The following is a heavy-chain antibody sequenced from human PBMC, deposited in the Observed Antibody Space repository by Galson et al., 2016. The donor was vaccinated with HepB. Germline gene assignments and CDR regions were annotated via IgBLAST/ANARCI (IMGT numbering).Heavy chain of an antibody. CDR2: DSMDGRRK. D-gene: IGHD2/OR15-2a*01. V-gene: IGHV3-30*03. CDR1: GFIFRGYG. CDR3: ARRHEYCPPVGCSVDY. Sequence: SLRLSCAGSGFIFRGYGMHWVRQAPGKGLEWVAADSMDGRRKFYADSVRGRFTISRDNSNNMLFLQMSSLRADDTAVYYCARRHEYCPPVGCSVDYWGQGTLVSVSS. J-gene: IGHJ4*02.